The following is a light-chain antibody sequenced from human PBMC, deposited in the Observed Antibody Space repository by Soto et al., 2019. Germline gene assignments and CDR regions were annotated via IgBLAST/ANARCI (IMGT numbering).Light chain of an antibody. CDR2: DAS. Sequence: DIQMTQSPSSLSASVGARVTITCQASQNINNYLNWYQQKPGRAPKLLIYDASNLEAGVPSRFSGSGSGTDFTLTISCLQSEDFATYYCQQYYSYPPWTLGQGTKVDIK. J-gene: IGKJ1*01. CDR3: QQYYSYPPWT. CDR1: QNINNY. V-gene: IGKV1-33*01.